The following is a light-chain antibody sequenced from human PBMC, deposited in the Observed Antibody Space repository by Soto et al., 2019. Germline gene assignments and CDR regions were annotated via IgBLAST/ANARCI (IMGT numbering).Light chain of an antibody. CDR1: QSVSSSY. J-gene: IGKJ1*01. CDR2: GAS. CDR3: QQYGSSPRT. Sequence: EIVITQSPSTLSVSPWERATLSCRASQSVSSSYLAWYQQKPGQAPRLLIYGASSRATGIPDRFSRSGYGKDFTLTISRLEPDDFAVDYCQQYGSSPRTCGQGTKVAIK. V-gene: IGKV3-20*01.